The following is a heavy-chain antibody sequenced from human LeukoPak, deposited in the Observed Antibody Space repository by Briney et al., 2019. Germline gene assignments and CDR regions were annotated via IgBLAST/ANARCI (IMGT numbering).Heavy chain of an antibody. Sequence: GGSLRLSCAASGLTFSSYWMSWVRQAPGKGLEWVANIKQDGSEKYYVDSVKGRFTISRDNAKNSLYLQMNSLRAEDTAVYYCARVVTMVRGVIIGGFDYWGQGTLVTVSS. CDR3: ARVVTMVRGVIIGGFDY. CDR1: GLTFSSYW. CDR2: IKQDGSEK. D-gene: IGHD3-10*01. V-gene: IGHV3-7*01. J-gene: IGHJ4*02.